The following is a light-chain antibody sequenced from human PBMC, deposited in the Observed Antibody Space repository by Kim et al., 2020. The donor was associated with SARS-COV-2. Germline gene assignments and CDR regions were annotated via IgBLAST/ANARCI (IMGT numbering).Light chain of an antibody. V-gene: IGKV1-39*01. CDR1: QGIRSC. CDR3: QQPFNTTWT. Sequence: AAVGDRVFITCRASQGIRSCFNWYQQKPGKAPNLLIYGASNLHSGVPSRFSGSGSGTDFTLTISSLQPEDIATYYCQQPFNTTWTFGQGTKVEIK. J-gene: IGKJ1*01. CDR2: GAS.